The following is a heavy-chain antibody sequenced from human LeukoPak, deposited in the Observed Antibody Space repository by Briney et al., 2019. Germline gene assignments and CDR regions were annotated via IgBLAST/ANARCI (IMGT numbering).Heavy chain of an antibody. V-gene: IGHV3-23*01. J-gene: IGHJ4*02. D-gene: IGHD1-26*01. CDR1: GFTFSSYA. CDR2: ISGSGDNT. CDR3: AKATNSGTSRGSFDY. Sequence: GGSLRLSCAASGFTFSSYAMSWVRQAPGKGLEWVSVISGSGDNTYYADSVKGRLTISRDNSKNTLYLQMYSLGAEDTAVYYCAKATNSGTSRGSFDYWGQGTLVTVSS.